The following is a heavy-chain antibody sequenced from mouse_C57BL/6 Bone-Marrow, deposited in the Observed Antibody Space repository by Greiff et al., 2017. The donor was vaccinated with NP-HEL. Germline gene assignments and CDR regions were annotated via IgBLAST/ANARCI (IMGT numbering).Heavy chain of an antibody. CDR2: INPSSGYT. CDR3: ARSIHYYAP. D-gene: IGHD2-1*01. CDR1: GYTFTSYW. Sequence: VKLQQSGAELAKPGASVKLSCKASGYTFTSYWMHWVKQRPGQGLEWIGYINPSSGYTKYNQKFKDKATLTADNSSSTAYMQLSSLTYEDSAVYDCARSIHYYAPWGQGTLVTVSA. V-gene: IGHV1-7*01. J-gene: IGHJ3*01.